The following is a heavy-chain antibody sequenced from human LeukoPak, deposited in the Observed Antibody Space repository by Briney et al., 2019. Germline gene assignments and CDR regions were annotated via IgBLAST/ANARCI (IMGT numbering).Heavy chain of an antibody. Sequence: GGSLRLSCEASGLTFNKYWMTWARQAPGKGLEWVAFIRYDGSNKYYADSVKGRFTISRDNSKNTLYLQMNSLRAADTAVYYCAKRSVDTAMVGYYYMDVWGKGTTVTVSS. J-gene: IGHJ6*03. D-gene: IGHD5-18*01. V-gene: IGHV3-30*02. CDR2: IRYDGSNK. CDR1: GLTFNKYW. CDR3: AKRSVDTAMVGYYYMDV.